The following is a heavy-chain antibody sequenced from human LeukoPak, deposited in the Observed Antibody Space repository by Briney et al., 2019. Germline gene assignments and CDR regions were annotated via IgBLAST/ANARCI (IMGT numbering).Heavy chain of an antibody. J-gene: IGHJ3*02. CDR2: INPSGGST. CDR3: ARVRDGYNDAYDI. D-gene: IGHD5-24*01. Sequence: ASVKVSCNTSGYSFISYDINWVRQAPGQGLEWMGIINPSGGSTNYAQNFQARVTMTRDTSTSTVYMELSSLRSEDTAVYYCARVRDGYNDAYDIWGQGTMVTVPS. V-gene: IGHV1-46*01. CDR1: GYSFISYD.